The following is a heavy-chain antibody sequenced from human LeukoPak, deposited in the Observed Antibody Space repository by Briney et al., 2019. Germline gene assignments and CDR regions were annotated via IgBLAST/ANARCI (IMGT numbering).Heavy chain of an antibody. V-gene: IGHV1-18*01. CDR2: ISAYNGNT. CDR1: GYTFTSYG. CDR3: ARDGNIGIAAAGTSWFDP. J-gene: IGHJ5*02. D-gene: IGHD6-13*01. Sequence: ASVKVSCKASGYTFTSYGISWVRQVPGQGLEWMGWISAYNGNTNYAQKLQGRVTMTTDTSTSTAYMELRSLRSDDTAVYYCARDGNIGIAAAGTSWFDPWGQGTLVTVSS.